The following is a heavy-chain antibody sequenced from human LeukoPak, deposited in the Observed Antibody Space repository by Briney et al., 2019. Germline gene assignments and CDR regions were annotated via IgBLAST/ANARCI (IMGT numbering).Heavy chain of an antibody. CDR1: GGTFSSYA. Sequence: GASVKVSCKASGGTFSSYAISWVRQAPGQGLEWMGWINPNSGGTNYAQKFQGRVTMTRDTSISTAYMELSRLRSDDTAVYYCARGSITGTLLWGQGTLVTVSS. CDR2: INPNSGGT. V-gene: IGHV1-2*02. CDR3: ARGSITGTLL. J-gene: IGHJ4*02. D-gene: IGHD1-7*01.